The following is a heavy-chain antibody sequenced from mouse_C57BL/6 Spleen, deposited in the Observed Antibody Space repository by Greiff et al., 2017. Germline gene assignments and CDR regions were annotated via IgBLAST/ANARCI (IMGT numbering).Heavy chain of an antibody. V-gene: IGHV1-22*01. Sequence: VHVKQSGPELVKPGASVKMSCKASGYTFTDYNMHWVKQSHGKSLEWIGYINPNNGGTSYNQKFKGKATLTVNKSSSTAYMELRSLTSEDSAVYYCARRGELVYAMDYWGQGTSVTVSS. J-gene: IGHJ4*01. CDR2: INPNNGGT. CDR3: ARRGELVYAMDY. D-gene: IGHD4-1*01. CDR1: GYTFTDYN.